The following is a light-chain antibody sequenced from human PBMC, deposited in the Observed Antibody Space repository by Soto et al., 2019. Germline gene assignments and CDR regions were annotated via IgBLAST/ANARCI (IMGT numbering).Light chain of an antibody. CDR3: QKYNSSPLT. CDR2: ATS. J-gene: IGKJ4*01. V-gene: IGKV1-27*01. CDR1: QGIAPY. Sequence: TTQSASFLYAFVGDRVTINYGASQGIAPYLAGFQQKPGKVPKLLIYATSTLQSGVPSRVSGSGSGTDFTLTINSLHPEDVGTYYCQKYNSSPLTFGGGTKVDIK.